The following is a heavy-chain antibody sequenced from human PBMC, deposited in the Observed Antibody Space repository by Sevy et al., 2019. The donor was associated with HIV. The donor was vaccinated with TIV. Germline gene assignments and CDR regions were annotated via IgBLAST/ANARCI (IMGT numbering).Heavy chain of an antibody. V-gene: IGHV3-23*01. CDR3: AKSFELVYFDS. D-gene: IGHD6-13*01. J-gene: IGHJ4*02. CDR1: GFTFSSSA. CDR2: ISGSGGST. Sequence: GGSLRLSCAASGFTFSSSAMSWVRQAPGKGLEWVSGISGSGGSTYYADSVKGRFTISIDNSKNTLFLQMNSLRAQDTAIYYCAKSFELVYFDSWGQGTLVTVSS.